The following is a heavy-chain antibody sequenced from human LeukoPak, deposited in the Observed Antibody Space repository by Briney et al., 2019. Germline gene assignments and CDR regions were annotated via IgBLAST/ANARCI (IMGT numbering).Heavy chain of an antibody. V-gene: IGHV3-23*01. D-gene: IGHD3-22*01. CDR3: AKDRLHYCDSSGYLDY. J-gene: IGHJ4*02. Sequence: GGSLRLSCAASGFTFSSYAMSWVRQAPGKGLEWVSAISGSGGSTYYADSVKGRFTISRDNSKNTLYLQMNSLRAEDTAVYYCAKDRLHYCDSSGYLDYWGQGTLVTVSS. CDR1: GFTFSSYA. CDR2: ISGSGGST.